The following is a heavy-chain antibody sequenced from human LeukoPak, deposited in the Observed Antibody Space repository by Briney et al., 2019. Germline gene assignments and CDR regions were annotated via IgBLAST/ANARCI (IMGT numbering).Heavy chain of an antibody. CDR1: GGSISSSSYY. CDR3: ARGIRWSAGGSHYYYYMDV. CDR2: INHSGST. J-gene: IGHJ6*03. Sequence: SETLSLTCTVSGGSISSSSYYWGWIRQPPGKGLEWIGEINHSGSTNYNPSLKSRVTISVDTSKNQFSLKLSSVTAADTAVYYCARGIRWSAGGSHYYYYMDVWGKGTTVTVSS. V-gene: IGHV4-39*07. D-gene: IGHD5-24*01.